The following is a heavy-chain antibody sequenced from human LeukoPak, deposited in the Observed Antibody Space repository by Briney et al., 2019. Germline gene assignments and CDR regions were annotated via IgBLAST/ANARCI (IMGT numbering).Heavy chain of an antibody. J-gene: IGHJ4*02. CDR3: ARDGDSSGWSLDY. Sequence: GGSLRLSCAASGFNVSSNYMSWVRQAPGKGLEWVSVIYSSGDTYYADSVKGRFTISRDNSKNTLYLQMNSLRAEDTAVYYCARDGDSSGWSLDYWGQGTLVTVSS. CDR2: IYSSGDT. D-gene: IGHD6-19*01. CDR1: GFNVSSNY. V-gene: IGHV3-53*01.